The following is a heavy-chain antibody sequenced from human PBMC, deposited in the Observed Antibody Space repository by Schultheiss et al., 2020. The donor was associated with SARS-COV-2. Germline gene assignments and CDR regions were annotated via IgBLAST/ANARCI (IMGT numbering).Heavy chain of an antibody. D-gene: IGHD6-13*01. CDR2: ISSSSTYI. CDR3: AKVGGAAGKGADDY. J-gene: IGHJ4*02. V-gene: IGHV3-21*04. CDR1: GFTFSSYS. Sequence: GESLKISCAASGFTFSSYSMNWVRQAPGKGLEWVSSISSSSTYIYYADSVKGRFTISRDNAKNSLYLQMNSLRAEDTALYYCAKVGGAAGKGADDYWGQGTLVTVSS.